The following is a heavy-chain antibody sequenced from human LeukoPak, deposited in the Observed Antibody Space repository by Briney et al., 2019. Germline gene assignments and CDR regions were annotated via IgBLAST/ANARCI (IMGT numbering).Heavy chain of an antibody. Sequence: ASVKVSCKASGYTFTSYDINWVRQATGQGLEWMGWMNPNSGNTGYAQKFQGRVTMTRNTSISTAYMELSRLRSDDTAVYYRAREESEYYDILTGYIRGHYFDYWGQGTLVTVSS. CDR1: GYTFTSYD. V-gene: IGHV1-8*01. D-gene: IGHD3-9*01. CDR2: MNPNSGNT. J-gene: IGHJ4*02. CDR3: AREESEYYDILTGYIRGHYFDY.